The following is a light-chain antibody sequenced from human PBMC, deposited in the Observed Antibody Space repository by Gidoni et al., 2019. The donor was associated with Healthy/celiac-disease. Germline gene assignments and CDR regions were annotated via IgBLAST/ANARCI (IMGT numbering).Light chain of an antibody. CDR2: AAS. V-gene: IGKV1-39*01. CDR1: QSISSY. CDR3: QQSYSTLGYT. J-gene: IGKJ2*01. Sequence: DIQMTQSPPSLSASVGDRVTITCRASQSISSYLNWYQQKPGKAPKLLIYAASSLQSGVPSRFSGSGSGTDFTLTISSLQPEDFATYYCQQSYSTLGYTFGQGTKLEIK.